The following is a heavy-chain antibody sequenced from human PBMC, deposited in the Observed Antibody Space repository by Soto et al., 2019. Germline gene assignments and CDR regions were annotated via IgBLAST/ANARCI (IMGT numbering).Heavy chain of an antibody. CDR3: AASRAYDSSDYSGFHYGMDV. V-gene: IGHV4-39*07. Sequence: SETLSLTCTVSGGSISSSSYYWGWIRQPPGKGLEWIGSIYYSGSTYYNPSLKSRVTISVDTSKNQFSLKLSSVTAADTAVYYCAASRAYDSSDYSGFHYGMDVWGLGTTVTVSS. J-gene: IGHJ6*02. CDR2: IYYSGST. CDR1: GGSISSSSYY. D-gene: IGHD3-22*01.